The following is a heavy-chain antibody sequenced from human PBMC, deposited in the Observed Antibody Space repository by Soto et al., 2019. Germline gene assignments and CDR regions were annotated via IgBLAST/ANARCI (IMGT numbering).Heavy chain of an antibody. Sequence: GESLKISCKGSGYSFTSYWIGWVRQMPGKGLEWMGIIYPGDSDTRYSPSFQGQVTISADKSISTAYLQWSSLKASDTAMYYCARPQLYCSGGSCYFDYWGQGTLVTVSS. CDR3: ARPQLYCSGGSCYFDY. J-gene: IGHJ4*02. D-gene: IGHD2-15*01. CDR2: IYPGDSDT. V-gene: IGHV5-51*01. CDR1: GYSFTSYW.